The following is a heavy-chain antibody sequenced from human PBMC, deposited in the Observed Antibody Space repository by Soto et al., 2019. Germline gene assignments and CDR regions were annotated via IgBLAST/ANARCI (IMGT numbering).Heavy chain of an antibody. CDR3: AKMNGPPP. CDR1: GFTFSSYA. CDR2: ISGSGDRT. D-gene: IGHD2-8*01. V-gene: IGHV3-23*01. Sequence: EVQLLESGGGLVQPGGSLRLSCAASGFTFSSYAMSWVRQAPGKGLEWVSAISGSGDRTYYADSVKGRFTISRDNSRNTLYMQMNSLRGEDTAVYFCAKMNGPPPWGQGTLVTVSS. J-gene: IGHJ5*02.